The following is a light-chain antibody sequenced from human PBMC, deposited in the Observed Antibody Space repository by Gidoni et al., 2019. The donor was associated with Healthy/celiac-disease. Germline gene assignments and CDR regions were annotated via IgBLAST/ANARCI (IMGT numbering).Light chain of an antibody. CDR2: KDS. CDR3: QSADSSGTYHVV. V-gene: IGLV3-25*02. J-gene: IGLJ2*01. CDR1: ALPKQY. Sequence: SYELTQPPSVSVSPGQTARITCSGDALPKQYASWYQQKPGQAPVLVIYKDSERPSGIPERFSGSSSGTTVTLTISGVQAEDEADYYCQSADSSGTYHVVFGGGTKLTV.